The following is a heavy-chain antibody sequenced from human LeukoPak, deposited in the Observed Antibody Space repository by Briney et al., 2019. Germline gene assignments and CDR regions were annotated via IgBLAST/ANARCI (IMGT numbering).Heavy chain of an antibody. D-gene: IGHD2-21*02. CDR3: ATWAVVTAIWFDP. V-gene: IGHV1-24*01. CDR1: GYTLTELS. J-gene: IGHJ5*02. CDR2: VDPEDAET. Sequence: ASVSVSYKVSGYTLTELSMHWVRQAPGKGLEGRGGVDPEDAETIYAQKFRCRVTMTEDTSTDTAYMELSSLRSEDTAVYYCATWAVVTAIWFDPWGQGTLVTVSS.